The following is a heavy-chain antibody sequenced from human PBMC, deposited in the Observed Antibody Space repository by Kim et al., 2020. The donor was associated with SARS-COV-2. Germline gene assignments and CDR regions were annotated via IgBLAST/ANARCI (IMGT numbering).Heavy chain of an antibody. Sequence: NPYYGQRLTRLFCFSMDNSVSTAYIQMSSLEAEDTAVYYCARDSTGYFDSWGQGTLVTVSS. CDR2: NP. V-gene: IGHV7-4-1*02. D-gene: IGHD2-8*02. CDR3: ARDSTGYFDS. J-gene: IGHJ4*02.